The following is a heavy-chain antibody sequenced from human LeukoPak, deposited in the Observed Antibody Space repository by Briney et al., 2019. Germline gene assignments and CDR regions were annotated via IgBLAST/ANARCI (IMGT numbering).Heavy chain of an antibody. CDR3: ARGGPYGSGSYYNVANWFDP. Sequence: SETLSLTCAVYGGSFSGYYWSWIRQPPGKGLEWIGGINHSGSTNYNPSLKSRVTISVDTSKNQFSLKLSSVTAADTAVYYCARGGPYGSGSYYNVANWFDPWGQGTLVTVSS. D-gene: IGHD3-10*01. J-gene: IGHJ5*02. CDR1: GGSFSGYY. V-gene: IGHV4-34*01. CDR2: INHSGST.